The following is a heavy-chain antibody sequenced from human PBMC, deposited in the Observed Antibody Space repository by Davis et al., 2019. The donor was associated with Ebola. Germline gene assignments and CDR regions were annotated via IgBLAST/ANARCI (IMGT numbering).Heavy chain of an antibody. CDR3: ARDAFSLSRYDTEDH. J-gene: IGHJ4*02. CDR1: GFTFSSYW. V-gene: IGHV3-7*01. D-gene: IGHD3-9*01. CDR2: IEQDGSEK. Sequence: GSLRLSCAASGFTFSSYWMSWVRQAPGKGLEWVANIEQDGSEKYYVDSVKGRFTISRDNARDSLYLQMDSLRVEDTAIYYCARDAFSLSRYDTEDHWGQGTLVTVSS.